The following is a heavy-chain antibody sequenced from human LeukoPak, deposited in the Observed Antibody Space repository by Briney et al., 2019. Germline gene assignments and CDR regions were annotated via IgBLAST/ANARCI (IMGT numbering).Heavy chain of an antibody. CDR1: GFTFSNSW. CDR3: ARAVSYDILISRSELDY. J-gene: IGHJ4*02. CDR2: IKEDGSDK. V-gene: IGHV3-7*01. D-gene: IGHD3-9*01. Sequence: GGSLRLSCLASGFTFSNSWMTWVRQAPGRGLEWVANIKEDGSDKQYVDSVRGRFTISRDNSKNTLDLQMNSLRAEDTAIYFCARAVSYDILISRSELDYWGQGTLVTVSS.